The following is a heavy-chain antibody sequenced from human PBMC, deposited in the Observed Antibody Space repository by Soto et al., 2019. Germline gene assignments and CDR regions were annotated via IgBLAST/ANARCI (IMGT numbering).Heavy chain of an antibody. Sequence: GGSLRLSCAASGFTFSSYSMHWVRQAPGKGLQWVTVISCDGSNKYYADCVKGRVTISRDNSRNTLYLQINSLRAEDTAVYYCARDRGYAILTASYGLDIWGQGTTVTVSS. CDR2: ISCDGSNK. V-gene: IGHV3-30-3*01. J-gene: IGHJ6*02. D-gene: IGHD3-9*01. CDR3: ARDRGYAILTASYGLDI. CDR1: GFTFSSYS.